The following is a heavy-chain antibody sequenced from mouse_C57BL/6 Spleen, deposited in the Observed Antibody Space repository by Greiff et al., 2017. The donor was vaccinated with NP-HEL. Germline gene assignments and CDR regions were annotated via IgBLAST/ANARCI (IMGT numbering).Heavy chain of an antibody. J-gene: IGHJ4*01. V-gene: IGHV1-64*01. Sequence: QVQLQQPGAELVKPGASVKLSCKASGYTFTSYWMHWVKQRPGQGLEWIGMIHPNSGSTNYNEKFKSKATLTVDKSSSTAYTQLSSLTSEDSAVYYCALAPRGYAMDYWGQGTSVTVSS. CDR3: ALAPRGYAMDY. CDR2: IHPNSGST. CDR1: GYTFTSYW.